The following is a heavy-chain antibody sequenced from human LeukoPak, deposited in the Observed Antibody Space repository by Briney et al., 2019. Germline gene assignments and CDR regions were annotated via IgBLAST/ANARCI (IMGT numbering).Heavy chain of an antibody. CDR2: INHSGST. J-gene: IGHJ4*02. Sequence: GSLRLSCAASGFTVSSNYMSWVRQPPGKGLEWIGEINHSGSTNYNPSLKSRVTISVDTSKNQFSLKLSSVTAADTAVYYCARGIRLTGSPTDYWGQGTLVTVSS. D-gene: IGHD3-9*01. CDR1: GFTVSSNY. CDR3: ARGIRLTGSPTDY. V-gene: IGHV4-34*01.